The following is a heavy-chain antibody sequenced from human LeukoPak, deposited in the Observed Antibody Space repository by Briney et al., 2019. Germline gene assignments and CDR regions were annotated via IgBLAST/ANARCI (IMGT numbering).Heavy chain of an antibody. CDR3: ARAVYYYYYMDV. Sequence: GGSLRLSCAASGFTFSSYSMNWVRQAPGKGLEWVSSISSSSSYIYYADSVKGRFTISRDNAKNSLYPQMNSLRAEDTAVYYCARAVYYYYYMDVWGKGTTVTVSS. CDR2: ISSSSSYI. V-gene: IGHV3-21*01. CDR1: GFTFSSYS. J-gene: IGHJ6*03.